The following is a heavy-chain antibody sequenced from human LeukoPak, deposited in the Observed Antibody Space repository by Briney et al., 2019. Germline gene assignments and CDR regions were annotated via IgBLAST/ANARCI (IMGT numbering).Heavy chain of an antibody. Sequence: GRSLRLSCAASGFTFSSYAMHWVRQAPGKGLEWVAVISYEGSNKYYADSVKGRFTISRDNSKNTLYLQMNSLRAEDTAVYYCARGPSDFWSGYSPYYYYYGMDVWGQGTTVTVSS. CDR1: GFTFSSYA. CDR3: ARGPSDFWSGYSPYYYYYGMDV. J-gene: IGHJ6*02. CDR2: ISYEGSNK. D-gene: IGHD3-3*01. V-gene: IGHV3-30-3*01.